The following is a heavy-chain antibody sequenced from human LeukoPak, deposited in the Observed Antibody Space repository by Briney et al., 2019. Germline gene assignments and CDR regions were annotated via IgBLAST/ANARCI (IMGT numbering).Heavy chain of an antibody. V-gene: IGHV4-38-2*02. CDR1: GYSITSGYY. J-gene: IGHJ4*02. CDR3: AGHIVATTFDY. D-gene: IGHD5-12*01. Sequence: SETLSLTCTVSGYSITSGYYWGWIRQPPGKGLEWIGTIYHSGSTYYNPSLKSRVTISVDTSENQFSLKLSSVTAADTAVYYCAGHIVATTFDYWGQGTLVTVSS. CDR2: IYHSGST.